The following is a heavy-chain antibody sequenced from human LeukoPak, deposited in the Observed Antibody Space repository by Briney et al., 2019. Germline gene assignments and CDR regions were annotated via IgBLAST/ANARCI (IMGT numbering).Heavy chain of an antibody. V-gene: IGHV1-69*01. CDR1: GGTFSSYA. D-gene: IGHD3-9*01. CDR2: IIPIFGTA. CDR3: ARGLTYYDILTGYYNFDY. J-gene: IGHJ4*02. Sequence: SVKVSCKASGGTFSSYAISWVRQAPGQGLERMGGIIPIFGTANYAQKFQGRVTITADESTSTAYMELSSLRSEDTAVYYCARGLTYYDILTGYYNFDYWGQGTLVTVSS.